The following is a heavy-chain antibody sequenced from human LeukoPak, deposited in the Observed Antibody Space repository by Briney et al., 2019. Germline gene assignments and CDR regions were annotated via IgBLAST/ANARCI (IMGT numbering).Heavy chain of an antibody. CDR1: GGSISAGGFY. D-gene: IGHD4-17*01. V-gene: IGHV4-31*03. CDR3: ARGGAHDYGDPIDY. J-gene: IGHJ4*02. Sequence: SETLSLTCTVSGGSISAGGFYWSWIRQHPGKGLEWIGYIHYSGSTYYNPSLKSRITISVDTSKNQFSLKLTSVTAADMAVYYCARGGAHDYGDPIDYWGQGTLVTVSS. CDR2: IHYSGST.